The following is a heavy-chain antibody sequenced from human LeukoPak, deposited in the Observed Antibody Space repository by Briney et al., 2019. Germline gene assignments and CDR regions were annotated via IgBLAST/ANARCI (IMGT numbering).Heavy chain of an antibody. Sequence: PGGSLRLSCAGSGFTFSNAWMSWVRQAPGKGLEWVGRIKNSGTTDYAAPVKGRFSISRDDSKNTVYVQMNSLKSEDTGVYYCTTGTLGTIGTTGYWGQGTLVTVSS. CDR2: IKNSGTT. D-gene: IGHD1-1*01. V-gene: IGHV3-15*01. CDR3: TTGTLGTIGTTGY. J-gene: IGHJ4*02. CDR1: GFTFSNAW.